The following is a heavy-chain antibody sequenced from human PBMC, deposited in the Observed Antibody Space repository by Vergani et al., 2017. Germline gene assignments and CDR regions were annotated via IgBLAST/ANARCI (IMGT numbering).Heavy chain of an antibody. Sequence: QVQLVESGGGLVKPGGSLRLSCAASGFTFSDYYISWIRQAPGKGLEWVSHINSDGSSTTYADSVKGRFTISRDNAKNTLYLQMNSLRAEDTAVYYCAREGEGVIIPHFDYWGQGTLVTVSS. J-gene: IGHJ4*02. CDR1: GFTFSDYY. V-gene: IGHV3-11*06. CDR3: AREGEGVIIPHFDY. CDR2: INSDGSST. D-gene: IGHD3-10*01.